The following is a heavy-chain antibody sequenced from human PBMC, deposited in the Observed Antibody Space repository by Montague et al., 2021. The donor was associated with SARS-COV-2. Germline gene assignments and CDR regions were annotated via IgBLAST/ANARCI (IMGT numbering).Heavy chain of an antibody. CDR3: ARGRDGYYHRSTLFDY. J-gene: IGHJ4*02. D-gene: IGHD3-22*01. V-gene: IGHV4-59*01. Sequence: SETLSLTCTVSGGSIISCYCSRIRQPPGKGLEWVGYIYYRVTTNYNPSLKSRVTISVDTSKNQFSLKLTSVTAADTAVYYCARGRDGYYHRSTLFDYWGQGTLVTVSS. CDR2: IYYRVTT. CDR1: GGSIISCY.